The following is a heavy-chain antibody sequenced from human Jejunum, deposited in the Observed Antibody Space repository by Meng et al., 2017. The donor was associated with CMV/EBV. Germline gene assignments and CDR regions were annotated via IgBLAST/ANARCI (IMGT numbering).Heavy chain of an antibody. CDR2: IYSSVNT. D-gene: IGHD1-26*01. V-gene: IGHV4-39*07. CDR3: ASDRPFSGTYLTDAFNV. J-gene: IGHJ3*01. Sequence: WGCVRQSPESGLGYIGCIYSSVNTHYNPTLQSRAFISINTSRDQFSLTLPSVTAADTALYYCASDRPFSGTYLTDAFNVWGPGVMVTVSS.